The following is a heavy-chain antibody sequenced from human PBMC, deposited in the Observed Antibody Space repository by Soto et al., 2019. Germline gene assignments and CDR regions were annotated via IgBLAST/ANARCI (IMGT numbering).Heavy chain of an antibody. CDR2: INAGNGDT. Sequence: QVQLVQSGAEVKKPGASVKVSCKASGYTFTSHAIHWVRQDPGQRLEWMGWINAGNGDTKYSQEFQGRVTITRETSATTANMELNSLTSEDTAVYYCAKSGASRPGNWFDPWGQGTLVTVSS. D-gene: IGHD6-13*01. J-gene: IGHJ5*02. CDR1: GYTFTSHA. V-gene: IGHV1-3*01. CDR3: AKSGASRPGNWFDP.